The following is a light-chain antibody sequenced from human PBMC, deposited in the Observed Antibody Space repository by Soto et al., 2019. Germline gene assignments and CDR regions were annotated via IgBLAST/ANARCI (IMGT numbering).Light chain of an antibody. V-gene: IGKV1-33*01. CDR3: QQYENIPPLT. J-gene: IGKJ4*01. Sequence: DIQLTQSPSSLSASVGDRVTITCQASQVISTYLNWYQQKPGKAPKLLIYDISNLHMGVPSRFSGSGSGTDFTLTINSLQPEDFATYYCQQYENIPPLTFGGGTKVDIK. CDR1: QVISTY. CDR2: DIS.